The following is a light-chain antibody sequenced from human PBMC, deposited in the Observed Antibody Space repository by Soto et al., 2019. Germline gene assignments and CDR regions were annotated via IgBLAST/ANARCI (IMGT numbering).Light chain of an antibody. Sequence: EVAMTQSPSTLSVSPGERATLSCRASQSVSSKLAWYQQKPGQAPRLLIYDASTRATGIPARFSGSGSGTEFTLTISSLQSEDFAVYYCQQYNTWPRTFGQGTKVDIK. V-gene: IGKV3-15*01. CDR1: QSVSSK. CDR3: QQYNTWPRT. J-gene: IGKJ1*01. CDR2: DAS.